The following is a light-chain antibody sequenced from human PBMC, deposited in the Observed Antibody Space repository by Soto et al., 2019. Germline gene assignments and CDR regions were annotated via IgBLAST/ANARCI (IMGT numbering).Light chain of an antibody. CDR1: QSVSSN. CDR3: QQYNNWPPYT. J-gene: IGKJ2*01. CDR2: GAS. Sequence: EIVMTQSPATLSVSPGERATLSCRASQSVSSNLAWYQQKPGQAPRLLIYGASTMPTGIPARFSGSGSGTEVTLTISSLQSEDFAVYYCQQYNNWPPYTFGQGTKLEIK. V-gene: IGKV3-15*01.